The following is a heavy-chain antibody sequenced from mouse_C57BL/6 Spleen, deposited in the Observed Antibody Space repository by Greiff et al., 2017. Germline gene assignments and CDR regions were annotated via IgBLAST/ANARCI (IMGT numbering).Heavy chain of an antibody. CDR1: GFTFTDYY. D-gene: IGHD1-1*01. CDR3: ARSASDGSSYTWFAY. CDR2: IRNKANGYTT. V-gene: IGHV7-3*01. Sequence: EVNLVESGGGLVQPGGSLSLSCAASGFTFTDYYMSWVRQPPGKALEWLGFIRNKANGYTTEYSASVKGRFTISRDNSQSILYLQMNALRAEDSATYYCARSASDGSSYTWFAYWGQGTLVTVSA. J-gene: IGHJ3*01.